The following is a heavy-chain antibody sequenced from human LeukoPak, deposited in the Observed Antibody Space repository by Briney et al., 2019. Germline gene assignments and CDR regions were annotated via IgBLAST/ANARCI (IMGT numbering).Heavy chain of an antibody. CDR2: ISSSSSYI. D-gene: IGHD3-3*01. V-gene: IGHV3-21*01. J-gene: IGHJ4*02. Sequence: PGGSLRLSCAASGFTFSSYSMNWVRQAPGKGLEWVSSISSSSSYIYYADSVKGRFTISRDNAKNSLYLQMNSLRAEDTAVYYCARDHSLPSYFWSGYGLFDYWGQGTPVTVSS. CDR3: ARDHSLPSYFWSGYGLFDY. CDR1: GFTFSSYS.